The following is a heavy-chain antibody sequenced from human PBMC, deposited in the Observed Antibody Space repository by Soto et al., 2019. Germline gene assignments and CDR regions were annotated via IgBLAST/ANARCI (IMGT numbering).Heavy chain of an antibody. CDR3: ARDRGDYSTSGNWFDP. CDR1: GGSISSGDYY. D-gene: IGHD2-21*01. J-gene: IGHJ5*02. V-gene: IGHV4-30-4*01. CDR2: IYYSGST. Sequence: PSETLSLTCTVSGGSISSGDYYWSWIRQPPGKGLEWIGYIYYSGSTYYNPSLKSRVTISVDTSKNQFFLKLSSVTAADTAVYYCARDRGDYSTSGNWFDPWGQGTLVTVSS.